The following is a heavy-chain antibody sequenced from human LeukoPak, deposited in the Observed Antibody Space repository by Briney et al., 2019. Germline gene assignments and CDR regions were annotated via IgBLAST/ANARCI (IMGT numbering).Heavy chain of an antibody. D-gene: IGHD1-14*01. V-gene: IGHV4-39*01. CDR1: GGSFSINSYY. CDR3: ARRSRTGFFDY. Sequence: SETLSLTCTVSGGSFSINSYYWGWIRQHPGKGLEWIGSIYYSGSTYYNPSLKSRVTISVDTSKNQFSLKVSSVTAADTAVYYCARRSRTGFFDYWGQGTLVTVSS. CDR2: IYYSGST. J-gene: IGHJ4*02.